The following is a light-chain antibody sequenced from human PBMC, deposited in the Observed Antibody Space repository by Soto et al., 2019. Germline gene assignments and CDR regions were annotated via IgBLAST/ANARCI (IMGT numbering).Light chain of an antibody. CDR3: QQYNNWPAIT. V-gene: IGKV3-15*01. CDR2: GAS. Sequence: IVLTQSPGTLSLSPGERATLSCRASQSVSSNLAWYQQKPGQAPRLLIYGASTRATGIPARFSGSGSGTEFTLTISSLQSEDFAVYYCQQYNNWPAITFGQRTRLAIK. J-gene: IGKJ5*01. CDR1: QSVSSN.